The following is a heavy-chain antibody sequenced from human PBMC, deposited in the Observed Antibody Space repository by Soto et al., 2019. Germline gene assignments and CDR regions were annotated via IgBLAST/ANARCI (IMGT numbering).Heavy chain of an antibody. CDR3: AKDRFCSGYSCVYYFDY. V-gene: IGHV3-30-3*01. J-gene: IGHJ4*02. D-gene: IGHD3-3*01. CDR1: GFTFSTYA. Sequence: QVQLVESGGGVVQPGTSLRLSCAASGFTFSTYAMHWVRQAPGKGLEWVATVSYDGRNNFYAGSVKGRFTISRDNSENTLFLHMNSLRPEDTSVYYCAKDRFCSGYSCVYYFDYWGQGTLVIVSS. CDR2: VSYDGRNN.